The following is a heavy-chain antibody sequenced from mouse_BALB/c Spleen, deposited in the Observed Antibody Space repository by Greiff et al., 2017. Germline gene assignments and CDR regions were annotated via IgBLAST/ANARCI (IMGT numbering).Heavy chain of an antibody. V-gene: IGHV1-7*01. J-gene: IGHJ3*01. D-gene: IGHD1-2*01. CDR2: INPSTGYT. CDR1: GYTFTSYW. CDR3: ARSLTTATAY. Sequence: QVQLQQSGAELAKPGASVKMSCKASGYTFTSYWMHWVKQRPGQGLEWIGYINPSTGYTEYNQKFKDKATLTADKSSSTAYMQLSSLTSEDSAVYYCARSLTTATAYWGQGTLVTVSA.